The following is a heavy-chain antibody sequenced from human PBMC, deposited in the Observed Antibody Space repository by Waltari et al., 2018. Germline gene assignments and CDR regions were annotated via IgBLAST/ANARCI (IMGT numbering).Heavy chain of an antibody. V-gene: IGHV4-39*01. J-gene: IGHJ4*02. CDR1: GDSSTSSLDY. Sequence: QLLLQESGPGLVKPSETLSLTCTVSGDSSTSSLDYCGWIRQPPGKRFEWIGIINYSGTTYYNPSRRRQVTMSVDRSKNQFSLKLTSVTAADTAVYYCARFTQVAGSSLLDYWGQGTLVTVSS. D-gene: IGHD6-19*01. CDR3: ARFTQVAGSSLLDY. CDR2: INYSGTT.